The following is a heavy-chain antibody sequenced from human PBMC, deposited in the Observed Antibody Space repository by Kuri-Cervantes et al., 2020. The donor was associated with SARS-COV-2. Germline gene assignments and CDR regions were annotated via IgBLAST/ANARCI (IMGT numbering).Heavy chain of an antibody. Sequence: TVSCKGSGYSFTSYWSGWVRQMPGKGLEWMGIIYPGDSATRYSPSFQGQVTISADKPISTAYLQWSSLKASETTMYYCARLCSSTRCYGNMDVWGKGTTVTVSS. CDR1: GYSFTSYW. CDR3: ARLCSSTRCYGNMDV. CDR2: IYPGDSAT. D-gene: IGHD2-2*01. V-gene: IGHV5-51*04. J-gene: IGHJ6*03.